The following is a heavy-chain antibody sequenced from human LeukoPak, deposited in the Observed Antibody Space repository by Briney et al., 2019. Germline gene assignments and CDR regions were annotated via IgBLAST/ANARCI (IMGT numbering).Heavy chain of an antibody. D-gene: IGHD2-8*02. CDR1: GYTFTSYY. J-gene: IGHJ6*03. Sequence: ASVKVSCKASGYTFTSYYMHWVRQAPGQGLEWMGIINPSGGSTSYAQKFQGRVTMTRDMSTSTVYMELSSLRSEDTAVYYCASPAGGGVDYYYYYMDVWGKGTTVTVSS. CDR3: ASPAGGGVDYYYYYMDV. CDR2: INPSGGST. V-gene: IGHV1-46*01.